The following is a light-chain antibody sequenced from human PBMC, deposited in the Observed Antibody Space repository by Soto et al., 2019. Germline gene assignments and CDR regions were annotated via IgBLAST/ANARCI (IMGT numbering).Light chain of an antibody. CDR1: QTISSW. J-gene: IGKJ1*01. Sequence: DIPVTQPPASLWLALVNSLTITFRASQTISSWLAWYQQKPGKAPKLLIYKASTLKSGVPSRFSGSGSGTEFTLTISSLQPDDFATYYCQQDNSYSEAFGQGTKVDIK. CDR3: QQDNSYSEA. CDR2: KAS. V-gene: IGKV1-5*03.